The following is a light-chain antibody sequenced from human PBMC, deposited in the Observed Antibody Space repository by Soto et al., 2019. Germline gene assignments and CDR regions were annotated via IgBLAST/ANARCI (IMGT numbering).Light chain of an antibody. Sequence: DIQMTQSPSSLSASVGDRVTITCRASQSISSNLNWYQQKPGKAPKLLIYAASSLQSGVPSRFSGSGSGTDFTLTIGSLQPEDFATYYCQQSYSTPLTFGGGTKVDIK. J-gene: IGKJ4*01. V-gene: IGKV1-39*01. CDR1: QSISSN. CDR2: AAS. CDR3: QQSYSTPLT.